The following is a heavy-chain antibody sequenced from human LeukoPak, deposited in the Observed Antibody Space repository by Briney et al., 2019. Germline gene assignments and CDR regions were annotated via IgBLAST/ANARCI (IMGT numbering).Heavy chain of an antibody. CDR1: GFTFSTNS. D-gene: IGHD6-19*01. CDR2: ISISSSYI. V-gene: IGHV3-21*01. CDR3: ARDPSQYSSGWYGYYFDY. J-gene: IGHJ4*02. Sequence: GGSLRLSCAASGFTFSTNSMNWVRQAPGKGLEWVSSISISSSYIYYADSVKGRFTTSRDNAKNSLYLQMNSLRAEDTAVYYCARDPSQYSSGWYGYYFDYWGQGTLVTVSS.